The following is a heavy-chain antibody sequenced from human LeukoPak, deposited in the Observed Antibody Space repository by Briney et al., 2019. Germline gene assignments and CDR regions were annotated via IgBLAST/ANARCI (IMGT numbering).Heavy chain of an antibody. J-gene: IGHJ6*02. D-gene: IGHD3-9*01. CDR2: ISYSGST. CDR3: ARDPSRDWAPYAVDV. CDR1: GGSISNYY. Sequence: PSGTLSLTRTVSGGSISNYYWTWIRQPPGKGLEWIGYISYSGSTNYNPSPKSRITISADPSRNQFSPRLSSVTAADTAVYYCARDPSRDWAPYAVDVWGPGTTVIVSS. V-gene: IGHV4-59*12.